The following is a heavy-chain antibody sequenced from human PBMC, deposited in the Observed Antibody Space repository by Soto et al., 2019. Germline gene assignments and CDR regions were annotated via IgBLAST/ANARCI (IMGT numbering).Heavy chain of an antibody. CDR2: INAGNGNT. CDR3: ARENYYYYGMDV. V-gene: IGHV1-3*01. J-gene: IGHJ6*02. CDR1: GYTFTSYA. Sequence: ASVKVACKASGYTFTSYAMHWVRQAPGQRLEWMGWINAGNGNTKYSQKFQGRVTITRDTSASTAYMELSSLRSEDTAVYYCARENYYYYGMDVWGQGTTVTVSS.